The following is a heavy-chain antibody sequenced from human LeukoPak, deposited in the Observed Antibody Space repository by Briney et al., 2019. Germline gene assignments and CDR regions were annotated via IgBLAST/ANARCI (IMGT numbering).Heavy chain of an antibody. V-gene: IGHV2-5*02. Sequence: ESGPTLVKPTQTLTLTCTFSGFSLSTSGVSVGWIRQSPGKALEWLALIHWDDDKRYSPSLKSRLTITKDTSKNQVVLTMTNMDPVDTATYYCAHRLESTMILVVTTFFGAFDIWGQGTMVTVSS. CDR2: IHWDDDK. J-gene: IGHJ3*02. D-gene: IGHD3-22*01. CDR3: AHRLESTMILVVTTFFGAFDI. CDR1: GFSLSTSGVS.